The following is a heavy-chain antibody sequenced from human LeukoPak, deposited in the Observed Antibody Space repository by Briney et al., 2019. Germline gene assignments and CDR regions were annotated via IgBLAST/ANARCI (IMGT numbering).Heavy chain of an antibody. CDR3: ARVGYSGWNLEY. CDR1: GFTFRSYW. V-gene: IGHV3-7*01. J-gene: IGHJ4*02. D-gene: IGHD5-12*01. Sequence: PGGSLRLSCAASGFTFRSYWMSWVRQAPGKGLEWVANINQGGSVKYYVDHVKGRFTISREDAKYSLYVQMNSLGDEDTDVYYCARVGYSGWNLEYWGQGTLVTVSS. CDR2: INQGGSVK.